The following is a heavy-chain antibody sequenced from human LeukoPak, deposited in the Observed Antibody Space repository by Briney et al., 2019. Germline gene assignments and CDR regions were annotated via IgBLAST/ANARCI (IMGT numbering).Heavy chain of an antibody. D-gene: IGHD1-1*01. V-gene: IGHV3-13*04. J-gene: IGHJ4*02. CDR2: IGTAGDT. Sequence: PGGSLRLSCAASGFIFSSYDMHWVRQPTGKGLEWVSAIGTAGDTYYPVSVEGRFTISRENAKKSLYLQMNNLRAGGTALYYCARGSNNYDTTGFDYWGQGTLVTVSS. CDR3: ARGSNNYDTTGFDY. CDR1: GFIFSSYD.